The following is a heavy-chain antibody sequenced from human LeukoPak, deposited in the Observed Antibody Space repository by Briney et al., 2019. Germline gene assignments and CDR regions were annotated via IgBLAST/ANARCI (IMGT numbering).Heavy chain of an antibody. CDR2: IYTSGST. J-gene: IGHJ4*02. CDR3: ARDGRFPPEVLPRYFDY. D-gene: IGHD1-26*01. Sequence: SETLSLTCTVSGGSISSYYWSWIRQPPGKGLEWIGYIYTSGSTNYNPSLKSRVTISVDTSKNQFSLKLSSVTAADTAVYYCARDGRFPPEVLPRYFDYWGQGTLVTVSS. V-gene: IGHV4-59*01. CDR1: GGSISSYY.